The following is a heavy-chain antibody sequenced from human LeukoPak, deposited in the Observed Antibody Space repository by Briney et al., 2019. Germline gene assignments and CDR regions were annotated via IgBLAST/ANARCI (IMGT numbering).Heavy chain of an antibody. CDR1: GGSFSGYY. Sequence: PSETLSLTCAVYGGSFSGYYWSWIRQPPGKGLEWIGEINHSGSTNYNPSLKSRVTISVDTSKNQLSLKLSSVTAADTAVYYCARGHYYYDSSGYYLDYWGQGTLVTVSS. CDR3: ARGHYYYDSSGYYLDY. V-gene: IGHV4-34*01. CDR2: INHSGST. J-gene: IGHJ4*02. D-gene: IGHD3-22*01.